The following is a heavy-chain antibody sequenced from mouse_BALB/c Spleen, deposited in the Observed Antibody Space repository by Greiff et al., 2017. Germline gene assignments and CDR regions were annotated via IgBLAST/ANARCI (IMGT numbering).Heavy chain of an antibody. D-gene: IGHD2-13*01. CDR2: INSNGGST. CDR1: GFTFSSYY. J-gene: IGHJ2*01. V-gene: IGHV5-6-2*01. Sequence: EVKLVESGGGLVKLGGSLKLSCAASGFTFSSYYMSWVRQTPEKRLELVAAINSNGGSTYYPDTVKGRFTISRDNAKNTLYLQMSSLKSEDTALYYCARQGDAYFDYGGQGTTLTVSS. CDR3: ARQGDAYFDY.